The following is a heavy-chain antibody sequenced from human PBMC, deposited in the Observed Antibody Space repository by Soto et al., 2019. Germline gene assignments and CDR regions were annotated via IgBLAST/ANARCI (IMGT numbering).Heavy chain of an antibody. CDR3: ARQGLYEAARTKKVDN. J-gene: IGHJ4*02. Sequence: SETLSLTCTVSGGSISSSSYYWGWIRQPPGKGLEWIGSIYYSGSTYYNPSLKSRVTISVDTSKNQFSLKLSSVTAADTAVYYCARQGLYEAARTKKVDNWGQGTLVTVSS. D-gene: IGHD6-6*01. CDR1: GGSISSSSYY. CDR2: IYYSGST. V-gene: IGHV4-39*01.